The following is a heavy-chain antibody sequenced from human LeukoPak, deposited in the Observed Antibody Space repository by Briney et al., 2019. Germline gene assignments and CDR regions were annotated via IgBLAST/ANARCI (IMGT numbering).Heavy chain of an antibody. CDR2: ISSSSSYI. Sequence: GGSLRLSCAASGFTIGSYSMNWVRQAPGKGLEWVSSISSSSSYIYYADSVKGRITISRDNAKNSLYLQMNSLRAEDTAVYYCARDWQKFDIWGQGTMVTVSS. J-gene: IGHJ3*02. CDR1: GFTIGSYS. V-gene: IGHV3-21*01. CDR3: ARDWQKFDI.